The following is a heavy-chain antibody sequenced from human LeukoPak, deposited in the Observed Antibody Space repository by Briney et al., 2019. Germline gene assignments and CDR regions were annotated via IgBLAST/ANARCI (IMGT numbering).Heavy chain of an antibody. CDR1: GFTFSNAW. D-gene: IGHD3-10*01. V-gene: IGHV3-15*01. J-gene: IGHJ4*02. CDR3: TTSPAWFGELLLPDY. Sequence: GGSLRLSGAASGFTFSNAWMSWVRQAPGKGLEWVGRIKSKTDGGTTDYAAPVKGRFTISRDDSKNTLYLQMNSLKTEDTAVYYCTTSPAWFGELLLPDYWGQGTLVTVSS. CDR2: IKSKTDGGTT.